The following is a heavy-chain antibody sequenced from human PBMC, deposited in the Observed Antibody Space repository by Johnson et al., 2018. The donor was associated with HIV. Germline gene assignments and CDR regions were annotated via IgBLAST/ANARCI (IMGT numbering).Heavy chain of an antibody. V-gene: IGHV3-7*01. CDR1: GFIFSNNW. J-gene: IGHJ3*02. D-gene: IGHD1-26*01. CDR3: AKDVELHGAFDI. Sequence: VQLVESGGGLVRPGGSLRLSCAASGFIFSNNWMTWVRQAPGKGLEWVATIKQDGSEKYYVDSLKGRFSISRDNSKNTLYLQMNSLRAEDTAVYYCAKDVELHGAFDIWGQGTMVTVSS. CDR2: IKQDGSEK.